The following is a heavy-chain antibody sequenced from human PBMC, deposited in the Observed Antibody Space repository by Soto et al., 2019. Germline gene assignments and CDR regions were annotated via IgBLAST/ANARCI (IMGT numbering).Heavy chain of an antibody. CDR1: GGSISSYY. J-gene: IGHJ6*02. Sequence: SETLSLTCTVSGGSISSYYWSWIRQPAGKGLEWIGRIYTSGSTNYNPSLKSRVTMSVDTSKNQFSLKLSSVTAADTAVYYCARDLSYDFWSGSSNADNYSHGMAVWGQGTTGT. CDR2: IYTSGST. V-gene: IGHV4-4*07. CDR3: ARDLSYDFWSGSSNADNYSHGMAV. D-gene: IGHD3-3*01.